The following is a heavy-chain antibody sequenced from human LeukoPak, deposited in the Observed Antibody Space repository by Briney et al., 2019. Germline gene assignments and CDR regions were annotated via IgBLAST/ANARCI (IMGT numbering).Heavy chain of an antibody. V-gene: IGHV1-8*01. D-gene: IGHD2-2*01. CDR3: ATTYSGYCSSTSCFDY. Sequence: GASVKVSCKASGYTFTSYDINWVRQATGQGLEWMGWMNPNSGNTGYAQKFQGRGTMTRNTSISTAYMELSSLRSEDTAVYYCATTYSGYCSSTSCFDYWGQGTLVTVSS. J-gene: IGHJ4*02. CDR1: GYTFTSYD. CDR2: MNPNSGNT.